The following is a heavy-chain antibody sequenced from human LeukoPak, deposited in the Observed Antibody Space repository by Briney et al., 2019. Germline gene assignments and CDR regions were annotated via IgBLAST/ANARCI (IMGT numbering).Heavy chain of an antibody. D-gene: IGHD2-21*01. CDR2: ISHDAKNK. CDR1: GFTFSGYG. V-gene: IGHV3-30*18. J-gene: IGHJ4*02. Sequence: PGGSLRLSCAASGFTFSGYGMEWVRQAPGKGVEWVTIISHDAKNKYYADSVKGRFTISRDNSKNTLYLQMNSLRPEDTGVYFCAELDPPGDDCWGQGTLVTVSS. CDR3: AELDPPGDDC.